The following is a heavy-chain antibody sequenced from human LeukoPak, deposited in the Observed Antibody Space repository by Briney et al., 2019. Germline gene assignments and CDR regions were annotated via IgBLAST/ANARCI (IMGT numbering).Heavy chain of an antibody. J-gene: IGHJ4*02. CDR3: ASNNDYGDYVFDY. Sequence: SETLSLTCTVSGGSISSYYWSWIRQPPGKGLEWIGYIYYSGSTNYNPSLKSRVTISVDTSKSQFSLKLSSVTAADTAVYYCASNNDYGDYVFDYWGQGTLVTVSS. CDR2: IYYSGST. D-gene: IGHD4-17*01. V-gene: IGHV4-59*01. CDR1: GGSISSYY.